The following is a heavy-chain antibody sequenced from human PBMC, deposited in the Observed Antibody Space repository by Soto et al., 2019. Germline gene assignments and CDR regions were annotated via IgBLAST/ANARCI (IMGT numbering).Heavy chain of an antibody. CDR1: GFTVNTNY. D-gene: IGHD4-17*01. V-gene: IGHV3-53*04. CDR2: IYSDGSA. CDR3: ARAWKPSSVTTLFPGALEV. Sequence: EVQLVESGGGLVQPGGSLILSCVASGFTVNTNYMSWVRQAPGKGLEWVSVIYSDGSAYYTDSVTGRFTISRHNYMNTVYLKMNSLRAEDTAMYYCARAWKPSSVTTLFPGALEVWGQWTIVTVSS. J-gene: IGHJ3*01.